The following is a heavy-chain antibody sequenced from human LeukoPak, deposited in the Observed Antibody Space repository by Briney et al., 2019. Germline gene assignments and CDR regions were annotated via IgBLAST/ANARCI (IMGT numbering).Heavy chain of an antibody. CDR3: TRHLAPASDSSGYYHFDY. CDR1: GFTFSGSA. Sequence: GGSLRLSCAASGFTFSGSAMHWVRQASGKGLGWVGRIRSKANSYATAYAASAKGRFTISRDDSKNTAYLQMNSLKTEDTAVYYCTRHLAPASDSSGYYHFDYWGQGTLVTVSS. CDR2: IRSKANSYAT. D-gene: IGHD3-22*01. V-gene: IGHV3-73*01. J-gene: IGHJ4*02.